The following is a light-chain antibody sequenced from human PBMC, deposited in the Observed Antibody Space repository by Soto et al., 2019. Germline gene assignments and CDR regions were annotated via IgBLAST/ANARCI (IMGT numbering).Light chain of an antibody. CDR1: SGSIASNY. Sequence: NFMLTQPHSVSASLGKTVTISCTRSSGSIASNYVQWYQQRPGSSPTTVIYEDNQRPSGVPDRFSGSIDSSSNSASLTISXLXTXXXADYYCQSYDSSNQVFGGGTKLTVL. CDR3: QSYDSSNQV. CDR2: EDN. V-gene: IGLV6-57*01. J-gene: IGLJ2*01.